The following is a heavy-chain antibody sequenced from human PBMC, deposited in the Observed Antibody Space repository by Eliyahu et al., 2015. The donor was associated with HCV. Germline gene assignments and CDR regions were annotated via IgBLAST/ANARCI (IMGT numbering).Heavy chain of an antibody. CDR2: VWFDGSKE. Sequence: QAQLVESGGGVVQPGGSLRLSCAASEFIFRGHGMHWVRQAPGKGVEWVAVVWFDGSKELYVDSVKGRFTVSRDNSKNMLYLQMNSLRAEDGGVYYCARFEGTSVSFDYWGQGTPVTVSS. V-gene: IGHV3-33*01. CDR3: ARFEGTSVSFDY. D-gene: IGHD4-17*01. CDR1: EFIFRGHG. J-gene: IGHJ4*02.